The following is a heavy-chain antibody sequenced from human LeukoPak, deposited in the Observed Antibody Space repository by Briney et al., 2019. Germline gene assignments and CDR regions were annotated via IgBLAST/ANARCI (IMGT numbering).Heavy chain of an antibody. CDR3: ARACIAAADPFDY. CDR1: GFTFSSYW. V-gene: IGHV3-7*01. J-gene: IGHJ4*02. Sequence: GGSLRLSCAASGFTFSSYWMSWVRQAPGKGLEWVANIKQDGSEKYYVDSVKGRFTISRDNAKNSLYLQMNSLRAEDTAVYYCARACIAAADPFDYWGQGTLVTVSS. D-gene: IGHD6-13*01. CDR2: IKQDGSEK.